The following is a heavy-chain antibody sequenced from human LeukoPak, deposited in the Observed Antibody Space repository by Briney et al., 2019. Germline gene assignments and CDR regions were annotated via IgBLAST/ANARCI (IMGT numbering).Heavy chain of an antibody. V-gene: IGHV5-51*01. Sequence: GASLKISFKGSGSRFTSYWIGWVRPMPGKGLEWMGIIYPGDSDTRYSPSFQGQVTISADKSISTAYLQWSSLKASGTAMYYCARRCIFGVVHDAFDSGGQGPMVTVS. D-gene: IGHD3-3*02. CDR1: GSRFTSYW. CDR3: ARRCIFGVVHDAFDS. J-gene: IGHJ3*02. CDR2: IYPGDSDT.